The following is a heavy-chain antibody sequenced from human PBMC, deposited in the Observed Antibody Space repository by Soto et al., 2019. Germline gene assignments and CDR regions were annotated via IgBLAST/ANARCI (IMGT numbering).Heavy chain of an antibody. CDR2: IKSKTDGGTT. V-gene: IGHV3-15*01. CDR3: ARGQGAAIGDYYYHGMDV. J-gene: IGHJ6*02. Sequence: GGALRLSCAASGFTFINAWMSWVRQAPGKGVECVGRIKSKTDGGTTDYAAPVKGRFTFSRDDSKNTAYLQMNTLKPEDTAVYYCARGQGAAIGDYYYHGMDVWGQGTTVTVSS. CDR1: GFTFINAW. D-gene: IGHD2-2*02.